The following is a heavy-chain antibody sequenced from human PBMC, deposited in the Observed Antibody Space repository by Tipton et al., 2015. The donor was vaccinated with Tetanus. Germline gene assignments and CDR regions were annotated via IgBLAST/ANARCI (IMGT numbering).Heavy chain of an antibody. D-gene: IGHD6-13*01. Sequence: SLRLSCAASGFSFGSYGMHWVRQAPGKGLEWVAVIWYDGRNKNYAASVKGRFSISRDNSKNSLSLQMNSLKDDDTAVYYCARSAHFASWYDWGPGTRVTVSS. J-gene: IGHJ4*02. V-gene: IGHV3-33*01. CDR1: GFSFGSYG. CDR3: ARSAHFASWYD. CDR2: IWYDGRNK.